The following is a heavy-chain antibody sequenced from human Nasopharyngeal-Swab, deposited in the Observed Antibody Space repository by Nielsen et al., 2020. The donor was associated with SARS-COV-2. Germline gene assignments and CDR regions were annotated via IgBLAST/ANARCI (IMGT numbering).Heavy chain of an antibody. J-gene: IGHJ4*02. V-gene: IGHV3-23*01. CDR2: ISGSGATT. CDR3: AKGGGWLYYFDF. D-gene: IGHD6-19*01. CDR1: GFTFSTYA. Sequence: GESLKISCAASGFTFSTYAMNWVRRAPWKGLEWVSSISGSGATTYYADSVKGRVTISRDNSKNTLYLQVSSLRAEDTAMYYCAKGGGWLYYFDFWGQGTLVTVSS.